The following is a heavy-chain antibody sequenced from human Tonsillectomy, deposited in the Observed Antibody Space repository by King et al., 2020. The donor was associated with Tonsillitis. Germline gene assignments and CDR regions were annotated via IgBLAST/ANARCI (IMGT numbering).Heavy chain of an antibody. Sequence: VQLVESGGGLVQPGGSLRLSCAAFQFTFRNYAMSWVRQAPGKGPEWVSGTTASGGTTYYADSVSGRFTISRDNSKNTLYLQMNSLRAEDTAVYYCAKDPVEMSTMPSWYFDLWGRGTLVTVPS. D-gene: IGHD5-24*01. CDR1: QFTFRNYA. V-gene: IGHV3-23*04. CDR3: AKDPVEMSTMPSWYFDL. CDR2: TTASGGTT. J-gene: IGHJ2*01.